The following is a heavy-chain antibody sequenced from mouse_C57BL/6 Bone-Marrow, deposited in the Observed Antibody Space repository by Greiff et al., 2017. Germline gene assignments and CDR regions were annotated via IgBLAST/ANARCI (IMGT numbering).Heavy chain of an antibody. CDR2: ISSGGSYT. CDR1: GFTFSSYG. V-gene: IGHV5-6*01. J-gene: IGHJ3*01. Sequence: EVMLVESGGDLVKPGGSLKLSCAASGFTFSSYGMSWVRQTPDKRLEWVATISSGGSYTYYPDSVKGRFTISRDNAKNTLYLQMSSLKSEDTAMYYCARQTPDYYGSSYWFAYWGQGTLVTVSA. D-gene: IGHD1-1*01. CDR3: ARQTPDYYGSSYWFAY.